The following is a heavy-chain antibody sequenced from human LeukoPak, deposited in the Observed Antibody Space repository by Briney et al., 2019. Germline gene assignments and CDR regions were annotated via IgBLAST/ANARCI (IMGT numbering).Heavy chain of an antibody. V-gene: IGHV3-11*01. Sequence: GRSLRLSCAADGFSSSAYYTSWIRQAHGRGMEWVSYISNSGSTILYGDFVTGRFTITRDNAKNSLYLQMNSLRAEDTAVYYCARDLGILQRNMDVWGKGTTVTISS. CDR2: ISNSGSTI. J-gene: IGHJ6*03. D-gene: IGHD6-13*01. CDR1: GFSSSAYY. CDR3: ARDLGILQRNMDV.